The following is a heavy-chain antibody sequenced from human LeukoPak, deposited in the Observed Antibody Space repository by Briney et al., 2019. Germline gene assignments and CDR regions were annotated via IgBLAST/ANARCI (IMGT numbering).Heavy chain of an antibody. V-gene: IGHV3-23*01. J-gene: IGHJ6*02. D-gene: IGHD3-22*01. CDR2: ISGSGGST. CDR1: GFTFSSYA. Sequence: GSLRLSCAASGFTFSSYAMSWVRQAPGKGLEWVSAISGSGGSTYYADSVKGRFTISRDNSKNTLYLQMNSLRAEDTALYYCATLTTPHYYYYFGMDVWGQGTTVTVSS. CDR3: ATLTTPHYYYYFGMDV.